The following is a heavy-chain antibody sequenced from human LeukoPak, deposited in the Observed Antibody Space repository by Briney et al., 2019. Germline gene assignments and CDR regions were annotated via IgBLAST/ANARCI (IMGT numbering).Heavy chain of an antibody. Sequence: SETLSLTCTVTGGSISSGDYYWSWIRQPPGKGLEWIGYIYYSGSTYYNPSLKSRVTISVDTSKNQFSLKLSSVTAADTAVYYCARDQSIAAAGHDAFDIWGQGTMVTVSS. V-gene: IGHV4-30-4*08. CDR3: ARDQSIAAAGHDAFDI. CDR1: GGSISSGDYY. CDR2: IYYSGST. D-gene: IGHD6-13*01. J-gene: IGHJ3*02.